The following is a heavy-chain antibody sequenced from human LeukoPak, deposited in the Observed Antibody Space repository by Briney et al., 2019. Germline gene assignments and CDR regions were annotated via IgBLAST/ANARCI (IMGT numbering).Heavy chain of an antibody. D-gene: IGHD6-13*01. CDR1: GGSISSSSYY. V-gene: IGHV4-39*01. CDR2: IYYSGST. J-gene: IGHJ5*02. Sequence: SETLSLTCTVSGGSISSSSYYWGWIRQPPGKGLEWIGSIYYSGSTYYNPSLKSRVTISVDTSKNQFSLKLSSVTAADTAVYYCARRSNQQLVGCNWFDPWGQGTLVTVSS. CDR3: ARRSNQQLVGCNWFDP.